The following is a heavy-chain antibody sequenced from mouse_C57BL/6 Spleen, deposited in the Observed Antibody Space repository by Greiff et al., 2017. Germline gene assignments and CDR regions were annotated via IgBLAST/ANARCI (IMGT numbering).Heavy chain of an antibody. Sequence: EVQLQQSGPVLVKPGASVKMSCKASGYTFTDYYMNWVKQSHGKSLEWIGVINPYNGGTSYNQQFKGKATLTVDKSSSTADMELNSLTSEDSAVYDCASIYYGNSWFAYWGQGTLVTVSA. CDR3: ASIYYGNSWFAY. CDR2: INPYNGGT. J-gene: IGHJ3*01. D-gene: IGHD2-1*01. CDR1: GYTFTDYY. V-gene: IGHV1-19*01.